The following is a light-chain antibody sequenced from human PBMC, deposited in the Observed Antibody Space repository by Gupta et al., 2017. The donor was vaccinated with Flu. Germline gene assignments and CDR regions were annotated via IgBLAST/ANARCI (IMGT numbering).Light chain of an antibody. J-gene: IGKJ4*02. CDR1: QTVSRSY. CDR2: GAS. CDR3: QRFGPSTCT. V-gene: IGKV3-20*01. Sequence: PGQRATLSCRASQTVSRSYLAWYQQKPGQAPRLLIYGASSRATGIPDRFSGSESGTDFTLTISRLEPEDVAVYYCQRFGPSTCTFGRGTKVEIK.